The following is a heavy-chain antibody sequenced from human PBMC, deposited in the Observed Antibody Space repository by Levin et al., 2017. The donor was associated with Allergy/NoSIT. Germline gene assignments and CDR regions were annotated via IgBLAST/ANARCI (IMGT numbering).Heavy chain of an antibody. Sequence: PGGSLRLSCAASGFTFSSYAMSWVRQAPGKGLEWVSAISGSGGSTYYADSVKGRFTISRDNSKNTLYLQMNSLRAEDTAGYYWAKDWWGSSWSANYFDYWGQGTLVTVAS. CDR1: GFTFSSYA. V-gene: IGHV3-23*01. CDR3: AKDWWGSSWSANYFDY. D-gene: IGHD6-13*01. CDR2: ISGSGGST. J-gene: IGHJ4*02.